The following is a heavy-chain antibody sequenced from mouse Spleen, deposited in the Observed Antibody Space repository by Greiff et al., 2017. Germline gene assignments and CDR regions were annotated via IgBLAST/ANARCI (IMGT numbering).Heavy chain of an antibody. Sequence: QVQLQQSGAELVRPGVSVKISCKGSGYTFTDYAMHWVKQSHAKSLEWIGVISTYYGDASYNQKFKGKATMTVDKSSSTAYMELARLASEDSAIYYCARDDGNYGDYAMDYWGQGTSVTVSS. V-gene: IGHV1S137*01. CDR2: ISTYYGDA. CDR1: GYTFTDYA. J-gene: IGHJ4*01. CDR3: ARDDGNYGDYAMDY. D-gene: IGHD2-3*01.